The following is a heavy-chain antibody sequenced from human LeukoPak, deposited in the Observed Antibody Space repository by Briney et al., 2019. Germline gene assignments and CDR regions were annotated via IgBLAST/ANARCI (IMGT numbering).Heavy chain of an antibody. J-gene: IGHJ5*02. CDR1: GGSFSGYY. CDR2: INHSGST. Sequence: SETLSLTCVVYGGSFSGYYWSWIRQPPGKGLEWIGEINHSGSTNYNPSLKSRVTISVDMSKNQFSLKLSSVTAADTAVYYCARGRRGYSYGQNWFDPWGQGTLVTVSS. CDR3: ARGRRGYSYGQNWFDP. D-gene: IGHD5-18*01. V-gene: IGHV4-34*01.